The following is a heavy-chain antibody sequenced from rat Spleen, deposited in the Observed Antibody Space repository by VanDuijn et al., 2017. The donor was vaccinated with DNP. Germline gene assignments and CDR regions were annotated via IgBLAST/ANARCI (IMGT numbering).Heavy chain of an antibody. CDR1: GFTFSNYG. D-gene: IGHD1-9*01. CDR3: ARGPTTGIPWFDY. J-gene: IGHJ2*01. V-gene: IGHV5-19*01. CDR2: ISPSGGST. Sequence: EVQLVESGGGLVQPGRSLKLSCAASGFTFSNYGMHWIRQAPTKGLEWVASISPSGGSTYYRDSVKGRFTISRDNAKSTLYLQMDSLRSEDTATYYCARGPTTGIPWFDYWGQGVMVTVSS.